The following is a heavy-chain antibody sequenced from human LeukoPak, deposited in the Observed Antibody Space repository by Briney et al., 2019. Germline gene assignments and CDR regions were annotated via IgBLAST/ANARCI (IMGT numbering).Heavy chain of an antibody. V-gene: IGHV4-34*01. CDR3: ARGSTTVVTLFDY. CDR2: INHSGST. J-gene: IGHJ4*02. Sequence: SETLSLTCTVSGGSISSYYWSWIRQPPGKGLEWIGEINHSGSTNYNPSLKSRVTISVDTSKNQFSLKPSSVTAADTAVYYCARGSTTVVTLFDYWGQGTLVTVSS. D-gene: IGHD4-23*01. CDR1: GGSISSYY.